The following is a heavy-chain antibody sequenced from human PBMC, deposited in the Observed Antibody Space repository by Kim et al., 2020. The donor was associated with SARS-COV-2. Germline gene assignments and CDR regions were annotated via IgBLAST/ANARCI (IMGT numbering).Heavy chain of an antibody. Sequence: GGSLRLSCAASGFTFSSYAINWVRQAPGKGLEWVSTITGSGSSTSHADSVKGRFTISRDNSKNTVNLQMNSLRAEDTAIYYCAKTGGANWFIDYWGQGTLVTVSP. V-gene: IGHV3-23*01. CDR2: ITGSGSST. D-gene: IGHD1-1*01. CDR1: GFTFSSYA. J-gene: IGHJ4*02. CDR3: AKTGGANWFIDY.